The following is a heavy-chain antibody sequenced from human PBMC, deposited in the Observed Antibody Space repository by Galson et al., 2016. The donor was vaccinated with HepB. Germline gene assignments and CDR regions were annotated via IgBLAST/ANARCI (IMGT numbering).Heavy chain of an antibody. V-gene: IGHV1-18*01. CDR2: ISAYNGNT. J-gene: IGHJ5*02. Sequence: SVKVSCKASGYTLTSYGISWARQAPGQGLEWMGWISAYNGNTQYAQKLQGRVTMTTDTSTSTAYMELGSLRSDDTAVYYCARALRGYYDSSGYLNRGGYWFDPWGQGTLVTVSS. CDR1: GYTLTSYG. D-gene: IGHD3-22*01. CDR3: ARALRGYYDSSGYLNRGGYWFDP.